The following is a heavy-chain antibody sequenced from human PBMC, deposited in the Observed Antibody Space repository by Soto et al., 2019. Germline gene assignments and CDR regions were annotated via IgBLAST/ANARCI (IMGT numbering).Heavy chain of an antibody. Sequence: AASVKVSCKASGYTFTSYGISWVRQAPGQGLEWMGWISAYNGNTNYAQKLQGRVTMTTDTSTSTAYLELRSLRADDTAVYYCASEAARPRNWFDPWGQGTLLTVSS. J-gene: IGHJ5*02. V-gene: IGHV1-18*01. CDR1: GYTFTSYG. D-gene: IGHD6-25*01. CDR2: ISAYNGNT. CDR3: ASEAARPRNWFDP.